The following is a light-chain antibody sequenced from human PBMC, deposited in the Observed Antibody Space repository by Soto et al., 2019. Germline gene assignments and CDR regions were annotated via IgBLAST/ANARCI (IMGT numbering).Light chain of an antibody. Sequence: EIVVTQSPGTLSLSPGERATLSCRASQSVSSSYLAWYQQKPGQAPRLLIYGASSRATGIPDRFSATGSETDFTLTISGLQSEDSAVYFCQQYNNWPFSFGQGTR. CDR2: GAS. V-gene: IGKV3-20*01. CDR3: QQYNNWPFS. J-gene: IGKJ5*01. CDR1: QSVSSSY.